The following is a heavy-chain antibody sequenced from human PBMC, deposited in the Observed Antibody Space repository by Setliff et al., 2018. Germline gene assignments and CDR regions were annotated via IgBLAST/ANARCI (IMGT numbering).Heavy chain of an antibody. CDR3: AASRAYTGAVEEWFLPKTFDF. D-gene: IGHD3-10*01. CDR1: GISISSGHY. CDR2: INQSGNT. V-gene: IGHV4-38-2*01. J-gene: IGHJ4*02. Sequence: SETLSLTCGVSGISISSGHYWGWIRQSPGKRPEWIAEINQSGNTNYNPSLNSRVSVSVDTPTNQFSLKLSSVTAADAALYYCAASRAYTGAVEEWFLPKTFDFWGQGSPVTVSS.